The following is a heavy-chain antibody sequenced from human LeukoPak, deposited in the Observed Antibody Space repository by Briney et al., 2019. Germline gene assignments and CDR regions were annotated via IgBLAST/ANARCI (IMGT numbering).Heavy chain of an antibody. CDR3: ARGSYPYSHGMDV. Sequence: ASVKVSCKASGYNFNNYGVSWVRQAPGQGLEWMGWISAKTGNTNYAQKVQGRVTMTTDTSTTTAYVELRSLGSDDTAVYYCARGSYPYSHGMDVWGQGTTVTASS. CDR1: GYNFNNYG. D-gene: IGHD1-26*01. V-gene: IGHV1-18*01. CDR2: ISAKTGNT. J-gene: IGHJ6*02.